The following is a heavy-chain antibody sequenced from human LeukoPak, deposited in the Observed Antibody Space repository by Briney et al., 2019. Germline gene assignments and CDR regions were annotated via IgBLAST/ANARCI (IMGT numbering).Heavy chain of an antibody. D-gene: IGHD3-9*01. CDR1: GVSITSSDYC. CDR3: ARGRRNYDILTGYYREKYYFDY. CDR2: IYSRGTN. Sequence: SETLSLTCNVSGVSITSSDYCWGWVRQPRGRGLEWIVSIYSRGTNYYNPSLKSRVTLPVDTSRNQVSLKLSSVTAADTAVYYCARGRRNYDILTGYYREKYYFDYWGQGTLLTVSS. V-gene: IGHV4-39*01. J-gene: IGHJ4*02.